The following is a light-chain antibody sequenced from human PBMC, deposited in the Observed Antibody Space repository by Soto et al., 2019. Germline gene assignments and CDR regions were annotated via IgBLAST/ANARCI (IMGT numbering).Light chain of an antibody. CDR3: QAWDSSTPSVV. V-gene: IGLV3-1*01. CDR1: KLGDKY. CDR2: QDS. Sequence: SSELTQPPSVSVSPGQTASITCSGDKLGDKYACWYQQKPGQSPVLVIYQDSKRPSGIPERFSGSNSGNTATLTISGTQAMDEADYYCQAWDSSTPSVVFGGGTKLTVL. J-gene: IGLJ2*01.